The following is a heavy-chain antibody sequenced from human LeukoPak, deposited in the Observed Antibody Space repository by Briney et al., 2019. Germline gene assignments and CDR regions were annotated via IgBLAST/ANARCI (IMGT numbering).Heavy chain of an antibody. Sequence: PSETLSLTCTVSGGSISSGSYYWSWIRQPAGKGLEWIGRIYTSGSTNYNPSLKSRLTISVDTSKNQVSLKLISATAADTAVYYCARGTASGYYYYMDVWGRGTTVTVSS. CDR2: IYTSGST. V-gene: IGHV4-61*02. J-gene: IGHJ6*03. CDR3: ARGTASGYYYYMDV. D-gene: IGHD2-21*02. CDR1: GGSISSGSYY.